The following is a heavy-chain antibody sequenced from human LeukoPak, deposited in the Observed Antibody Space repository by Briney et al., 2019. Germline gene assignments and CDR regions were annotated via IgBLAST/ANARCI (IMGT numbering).Heavy chain of an antibody. CDR1: GGSFSGYY. Sequence: SETLSLTRAVYGGSFSGYYWSWIRQPPGKGLEWIGEINHSGSTNYNPSLKSRVAISVDTSKNQFSLKLSSVTAADTAVYYCASFGGYYDSSGYYYWGQGTLVTVSS. D-gene: IGHD3-22*01. J-gene: IGHJ4*02. CDR3: ASFGGYYDSSGYYY. V-gene: IGHV4-34*01. CDR2: INHSGST.